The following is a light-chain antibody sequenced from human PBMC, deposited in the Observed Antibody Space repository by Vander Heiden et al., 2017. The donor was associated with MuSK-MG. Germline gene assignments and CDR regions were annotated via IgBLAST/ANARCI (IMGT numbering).Light chain of an antibody. V-gene: IGLV3-1*01. CDR1: KLGDTY. J-gene: IGLJ2*01. CDR3: QAWNSSTVV. Sequence: SSELTQPPSVSVSPGQPASITCSGDKLGDTYACWYQQKPGQSPVLLLYQDSTRAPGVPAGFTGGNSGNTATPTIHGTQAVDEDDYYCQAWNSSTVVFGGGTKLTVL. CDR2: QDS.